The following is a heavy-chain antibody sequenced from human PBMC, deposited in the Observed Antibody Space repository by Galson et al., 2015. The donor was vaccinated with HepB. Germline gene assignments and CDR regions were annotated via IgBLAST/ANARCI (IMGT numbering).Heavy chain of an antibody. Sequence: SVKVSCKASGGTFSSYTISWVRQAPGQGLEWMGRIIPILGIANYAQKFQGRVTITADKSTSTAYMELSSLRSEDTAVYYCARADPSGYDPYWGQGTLVIVSS. CDR1: GGTFSSYT. J-gene: IGHJ4*02. CDR3: ARADPSGYDPY. CDR2: IIPILGIA. D-gene: IGHD5-12*01. V-gene: IGHV1-69*02.